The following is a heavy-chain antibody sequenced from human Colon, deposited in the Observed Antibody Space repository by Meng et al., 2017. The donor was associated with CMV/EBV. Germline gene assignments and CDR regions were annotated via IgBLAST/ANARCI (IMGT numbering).Heavy chain of an antibody. J-gene: IGHJ4*02. CDR1: GFTFNKYD. CDR2: INQDGSEK. CDR3: ARRQRGYSSGWSFDY. D-gene: IGHD6-19*01. V-gene: IGHV3-7*01. Sequence: GGSLRLSCSVSGFTFNKYDMSWIRQAPGKGLEWVANINQDGSEKYYVDSVKGRFTISRDNAKNSLYLQMNSLRAEDTAVYYCARRQRGYSSGWSFDYWGQGTLVTVSS.